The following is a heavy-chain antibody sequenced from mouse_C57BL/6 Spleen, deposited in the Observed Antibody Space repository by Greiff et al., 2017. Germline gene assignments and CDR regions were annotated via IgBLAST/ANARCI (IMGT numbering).Heavy chain of an antibody. D-gene: IGHD2-4*01. CDR1: GYTFTDYY. J-gene: IGHJ3*01. V-gene: IGHV1-19*01. Sequence: VQLQQSGPVLVKPGASVKMSCKASGYTFTDYYMNWVKQSHGKSLEWIGVINPYNGGTSYNQKFKGKATLTVDKSSSTAYMELNSLTSEDSAGYYCARWLYDDYGGFDDWGKGTLVTVSA. CDR2: INPYNGGT. CDR3: ARWLYDDYGGFDD.